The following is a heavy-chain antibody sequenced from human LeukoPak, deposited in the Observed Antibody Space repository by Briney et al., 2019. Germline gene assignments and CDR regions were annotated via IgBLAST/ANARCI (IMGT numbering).Heavy chain of an antibody. J-gene: IGHJ4*02. CDR1: GYSISSGYL. CDR2: TYHGGTT. V-gene: IGHV4-38-2*02. CDR3: ARGSGDWTYYFDY. D-gene: IGHD2-21*02. Sequence: SETLSLTCTVSGYSISSGYLWGWIRQPPGKGLEWIGRTYHGGTTYSNPSLKSRVIISEDTSKNQFSLKLSSVTAADTAVYYCARGSGDWTYYFDYWGQGTLVTVSS.